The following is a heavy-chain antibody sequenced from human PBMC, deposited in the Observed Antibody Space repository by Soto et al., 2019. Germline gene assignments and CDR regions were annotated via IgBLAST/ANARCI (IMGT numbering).Heavy chain of an antibody. D-gene: IGHD3-10*01. J-gene: IGHJ2*01. V-gene: IGHV3-11*05. CDR2: IIDSSSNT. Sequence: QVQLVESGGGLVKPGGSLRLSCAASGFTFSDYYMSWIRQAPGEGLELLSYIIDSSSNTNYADSVKGRFTISRDNAKNSVSLQMNSLRAEDTAVYYCVRRFITGSYPNWYFDLWGRGTLVTVSS. CDR1: GFTFSDYY. CDR3: VRRFITGSYPNWYFDL.